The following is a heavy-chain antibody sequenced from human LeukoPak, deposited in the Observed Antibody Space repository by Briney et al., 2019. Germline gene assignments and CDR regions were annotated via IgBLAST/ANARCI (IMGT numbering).Heavy chain of an antibody. CDR2: IYYSGST. CDR3: ARGGDGYNYYYYYYMDV. V-gene: IGHV4-59*01. D-gene: IGHD5-24*01. J-gene: IGHJ6*03. Sequence: SETLSLTCTVSGGSISSSYWSWIRQPPGKGLEWIGYIYYSGSTNYNPSLKSRVTISVDTSKNQFSLKLSSVTAADTAVYYCARGGDGYNYYYYYYMDVWGKGTTVTVSS. CDR1: GGSISSSY.